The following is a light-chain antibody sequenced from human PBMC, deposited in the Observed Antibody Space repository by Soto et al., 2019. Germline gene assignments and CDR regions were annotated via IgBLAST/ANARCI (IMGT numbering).Light chain of an antibody. Sequence: QSALTQPASVSGSPGQSITISCTGSGSDVGGYNYVSWYQHHPGKAPKLMIYDVSNRPSGVSNRFSGSKSGNTASLTISGLQAEDEAGYYCSSYTSSSTLIFGGGTQLTVL. J-gene: IGLJ2*01. CDR2: DVS. V-gene: IGLV2-14*03. CDR1: GSDVGGYNY. CDR3: SSYTSSSTLI.